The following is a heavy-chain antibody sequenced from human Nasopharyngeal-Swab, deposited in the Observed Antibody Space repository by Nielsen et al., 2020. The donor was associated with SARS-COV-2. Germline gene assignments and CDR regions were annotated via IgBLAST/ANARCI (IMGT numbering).Heavy chain of an antibody. Sequence: ASVKVSCKASGYTFTSYYMHWVRQAPGQGLEWMGIINPSGGSTSYAQKFQGRVTMTRDTSTSTAYMELSSLRSEDTAVYYCARVSTMVRGVIGWFDPWGQGTLVTVSS. CDR3: ARVSTMVRGVIGWFDP. V-gene: IGHV1-46*01. CDR2: INPSGGST. J-gene: IGHJ5*02. D-gene: IGHD3-10*01. CDR1: GYTFTSYY.